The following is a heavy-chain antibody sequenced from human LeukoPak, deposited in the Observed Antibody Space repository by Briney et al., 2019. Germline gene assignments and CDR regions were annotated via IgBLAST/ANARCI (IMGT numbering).Heavy chain of an antibody. CDR2: IYTSGST. V-gene: IGHV4-4*07. Sequence: SETLSLTCTVSGGSISSYYWSWIRQPAGKGLEWIGRIYTSGSTNYNPSLKSRVTMSVDPSKNQFSLKLSSVTAADTAVYYCARVLSGSYWGVHDAFDIWGQGTMVTVSS. J-gene: IGHJ3*02. CDR1: GGSISSYY. D-gene: IGHD1-26*01. CDR3: ARVLSGSYWGVHDAFDI.